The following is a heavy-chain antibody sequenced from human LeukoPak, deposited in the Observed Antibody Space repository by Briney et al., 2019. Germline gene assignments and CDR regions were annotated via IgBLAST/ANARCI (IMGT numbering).Heavy chain of an antibody. CDR1: GFTFSSYW. D-gene: IGHD6-19*01. Sequence: GGSLRLSCAASGFTFSSYWMSWVRQAPGKGLEWVAHIKQDGSEKYYADSVKGRFTISRDNAKNSLYLQMNSLRVEDTAFYYCAKDNRRHYTSGPNPDSLHWGQGALVTVSS. CDR2: IKQDGSEK. CDR3: AKDNRRHYTSGPNPDSLH. V-gene: IGHV3-7*03. J-gene: IGHJ4*02.